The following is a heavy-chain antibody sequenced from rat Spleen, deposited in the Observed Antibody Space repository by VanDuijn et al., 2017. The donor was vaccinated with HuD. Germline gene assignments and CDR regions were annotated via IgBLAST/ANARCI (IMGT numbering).Heavy chain of an antibody. D-gene: IGHD1-9*01. CDR2: INPDGGST. CDR3: ARREAYYGYTDY. V-gene: IGHV5-58*01. CDR1: GFTFSSYW. Sequence: EVQLVETGGGLVQPGRSLKLSCVASGFTFSSYWMYWTRQAPGKGLEWVSSINPDGGSTFYPDSVKGRFTISRDNAENTVYLQMNSLRSEDTATYYCARREAYYGYTDYWGQGVMVTVSS. J-gene: IGHJ2*01.